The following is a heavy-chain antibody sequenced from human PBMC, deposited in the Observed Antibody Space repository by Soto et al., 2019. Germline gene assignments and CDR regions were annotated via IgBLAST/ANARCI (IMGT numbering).Heavy chain of an antibody. CDR2: ISSSSSTI. CDR1: GFTFSSYS. Sequence: PGGSLRLSCAASGFTFSSYSMNWVRQAPGKGLEWVSYISSSSSTIYYADSVKGRFTISRDNAKNSLYLQMNSLRDEDTAVYYCARDRGYCISTSCYNHGMDVWGQGTTVTVSS. V-gene: IGHV3-48*02. J-gene: IGHJ6*02. CDR3: ARDRGYCISTSCYNHGMDV. D-gene: IGHD2-2*02.